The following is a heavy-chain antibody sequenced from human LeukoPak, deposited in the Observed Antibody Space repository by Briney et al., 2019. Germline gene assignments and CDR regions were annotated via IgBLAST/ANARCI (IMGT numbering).Heavy chain of an antibody. J-gene: IGHJ4*02. D-gene: IGHD1-26*01. CDR1: GFTFNSYG. CDR2: ISYDGSNK. V-gene: IGHV3-30*18. CDR3: AKDSVGATTVDY. Sequence: GGSLRLSCAASGFTFNSYGMHWVRQAPGKELKWVAVISYDGSNKYYADSVKGRFTISRDNSKNTLYLQMNSLRAEDTAVYYCAKDSVGATTVDYWGQGTLVTVSS.